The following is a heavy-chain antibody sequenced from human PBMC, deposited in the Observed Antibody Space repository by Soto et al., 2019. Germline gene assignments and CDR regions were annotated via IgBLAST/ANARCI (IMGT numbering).Heavy chain of an antibody. J-gene: IGHJ6*03. CDR3: ARRTPNCSSTSCYFGRHYYYYMDV. V-gene: IGHV1-8*01. CDR1: GYTFTSYD. D-gene: IGHD2-2*01. CDR2: MNPNSGNT. Sequence: QVPLVQSGAEVKKPGASVKVSCKASGYTFTSYDINWVRQATGQGLEWMGWMNPNSGNTGYAQKFQGRVTMTRNTSISTAYMELSSLRSEDTAVYYCARRTPNCSSTSCYFGRHYYYYMDVWGKGTTVTVSS.